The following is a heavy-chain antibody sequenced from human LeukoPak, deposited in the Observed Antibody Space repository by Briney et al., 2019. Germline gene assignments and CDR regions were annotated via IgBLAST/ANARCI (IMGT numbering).Heavy chain of an antibody. D-gene: IGHD6-19*01. CDR1: GGSIRSYY. Sequence: SETLSLTCTVSGGSIRSYYWSWIRQPPGKGLEWIGYIYYSGSTNYNPSLKSRVTISVDTSKNQFSLKLSSVTAADTAVYYCARAAGWYFDYWGQGALVTVSS. J-gene: IGHJ4*02. CDR2: IYYSGST. CDR3: ARAAGWYFDY. V-gene: IGHV4-59*01.